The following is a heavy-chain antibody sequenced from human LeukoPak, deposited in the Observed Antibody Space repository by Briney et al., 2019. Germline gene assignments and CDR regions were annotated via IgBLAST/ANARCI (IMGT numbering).Heavy chain of an antibody. CDR2: ISYDGSNK. CDR1: GFTFSSYA. Sequence: QSGRSLRLSCAASGFTFSSYAMHWVRQAPGKGLEWVGVISYDGSNKYYTDSVKGRFTISRDSSKNTLYLQMNSLRAEDTAVYYCARDRGSGSYYLNWFDPWGQGTLVTVSS. V-gene: IGHV3-30-3*01. J-gene: IGHJ5*02. D-gene: IGHD3-10*01. CDR3: ARDRGSGSYYLNWFDP.